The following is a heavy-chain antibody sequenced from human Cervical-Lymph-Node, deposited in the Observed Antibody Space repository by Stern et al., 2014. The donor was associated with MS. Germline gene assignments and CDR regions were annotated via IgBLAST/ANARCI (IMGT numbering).Heavy chain of an antibody. CDR2: IYYTGST. CDR3: ARDQGFGESFDC. Sequence: VQLVESGPGLVKPSETLSLTCSVSGASVSSNYWSWIRQSPGKGLEWIGFIYYTGSTSYKPSLKSRLTMSIDTSKNQFSLKLTSVTAADTAVYYCARDQGFGESFDCWGQGTLVMVSS. D-gene: IGHD3-10*01. V-gene: IGHV4-59*02. J-gene: IGHJ4*02. CDR1: GASVSSNY.